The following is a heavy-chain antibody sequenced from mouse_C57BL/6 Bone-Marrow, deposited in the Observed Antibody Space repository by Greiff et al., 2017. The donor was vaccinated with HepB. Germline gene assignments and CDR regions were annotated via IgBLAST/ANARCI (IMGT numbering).Heavy chain of an antibody. CDR3: ARDGYSKPYAMDY. Sequence: VKLVESGAELARPGASVKLSCKASGYTFTSYGISWVKQRTGQGLEWIGEIYPRSGNTYYNEKFKGKATLTADKSSSTAYMELRSLTSEDSAVYFCARDGYSKPYAMDYWGQGTSVTVSS. CDR1: GYTFTSYG. J-gene: IGHJ4*01. V-gene: IGHV1-81*01. D-gene: IGHD2-5*01. CDR2: IYPRSGNT.